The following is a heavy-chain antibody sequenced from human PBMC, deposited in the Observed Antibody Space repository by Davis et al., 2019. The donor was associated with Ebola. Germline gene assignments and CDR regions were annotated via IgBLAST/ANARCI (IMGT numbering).Heavy chain of an antibody. CDR1: GFTFSDHY. Sequence: GESLKISCAASGFTFSDHYMDWVRQAPGKGLEWVGRIRNKANSYTTEYAASVKGTFTISRDESNNSLYLQMNSLKTEDTAVYYCARAIAYYYYGMDVWGQGTTVTVSS. J-gene: IGHJ6*02. CDR2: IRNKANSYTT. CDR3: ARAIAYYYYGMDV. V-gene: IGHV3-72*01.